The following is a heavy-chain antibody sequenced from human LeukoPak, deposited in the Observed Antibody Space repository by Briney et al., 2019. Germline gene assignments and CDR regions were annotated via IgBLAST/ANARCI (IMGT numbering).Heavy chain of an antibody. J-gene: IGHJ4*02. CDR2: IYPDDSDT. V-gene: IGHV5-51*01. CDR1: GYSFTSYW. Sequence: GESLKISCKGSGYSFTSYWIGWVRQMPGKGLDWMGIIYPDDSDTRYSPSFQGQVTISADKSISTAYLQWSSLKASDTAMYYCARTASSGSSQFPFDYWGQGTLVTVSS. CDR3: ARTASSGSSQFPFDY. D-gene: IGHD1-26*01.